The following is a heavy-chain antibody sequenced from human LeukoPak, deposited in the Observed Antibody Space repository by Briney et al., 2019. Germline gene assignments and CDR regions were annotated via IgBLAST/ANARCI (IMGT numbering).Heavy chain of an antibody. V-gene: IGHV4-59*01. Sequence: SETLSLTCTVSGGSISSYYWSWIRQPPGKGLEWIGYIYYSGSTNYNPSLKSRVTISVDTSKNQFSLKLSSVTAADTAVYYCASFHYYDSSGYSELVAYWGQGTLVTVSS. CDR2: IYYSGST. CDR3: ASFHYYDSSGYSELVAY. D-gene: IGHD3-22*01. CDR1: GGSISSYY. J-gene: IGHJ4*02.